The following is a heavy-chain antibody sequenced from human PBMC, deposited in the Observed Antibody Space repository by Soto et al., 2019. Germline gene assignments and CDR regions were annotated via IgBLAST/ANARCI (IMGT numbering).Heavy chain of an antibody. V-gene: IGHV5-10-1*01. D-gene: IGHD2-21*01. J-gene: IGHJ5*02. CDR3: ARSSVGDCTPTSCQTYTWFDP. Sequence: GESLKISCQASGYDIRSYWITWVRQMPGKGLEWMGRIDPTDSHTAYSPSFQGHVTISADKSTNTVYLQWDSLKASDTAMYFCARSSVGDCTPTSCQTYTWFDPWGQGTLVTVSS. CDR1: GYDIRSYW. CDR2: IDPTDSHT.